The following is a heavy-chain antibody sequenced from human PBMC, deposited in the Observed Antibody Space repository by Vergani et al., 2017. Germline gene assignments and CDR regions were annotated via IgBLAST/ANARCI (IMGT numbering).Heavy chain of an antibody. CDR3: ARDLRYGWLREGYYYYGMDV. CDR2: ISSSGSTI. J-gene: IGHJ6*02. Sequence: EVQLVESGGGLVKPGGSLRLSCAASGFTFSSYSMNWVRQAPGKGLEWVSSISSSGSTIYYADSVKGRFTISRDNAKNSLYLQMNSLRAEDTAVYYCARDLRYGWLREGYYYYGMDVWGQGTTVTVSS. D-gene: IGHD5-12*01. CDR1: GFTFSSYS. V-gene: IGHV3-21*04.